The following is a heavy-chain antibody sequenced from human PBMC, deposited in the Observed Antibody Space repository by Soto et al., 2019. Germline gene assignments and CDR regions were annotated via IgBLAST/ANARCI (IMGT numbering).Heavy chain of an antibody. V-gene: IGHV3-48*01. Sequence: GGSLRLSCAASGFTFSTYSMNWVRQAPGKGLEWVSYISSSSSTIFYTDSVKGRFTVSRDNAKNSLYLQMNSLRVEDTAVYYCERIMYYYDSSGPPGYWGQANLVNVS. CDR3: ERIMYYYDSSGPPGY. D-gene: IGHD3-22*01. CDR2: ISSSSSTI. CDR1: GFTFSTYS. J-gene: IGHJ4*02.